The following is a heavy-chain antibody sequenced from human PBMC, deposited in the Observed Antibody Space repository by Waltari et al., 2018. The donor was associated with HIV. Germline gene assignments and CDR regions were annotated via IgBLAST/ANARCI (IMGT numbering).Heavy chain of an antibody. CDR2: VNPDGSGT. Sequence: EVQLVESGGGLVQPGESLRLSCGASGFTFRLTWMHWVRQAPGGGRVWVSRVNPDGSGTSYADSVKGRFTISRDNAKNTVYLQMNSLRAEDTAVYYCATTTTTTYFSWGQGTLVTVSS. D-gene: IGHD1-1*01. J-gene: IGHJ5*02. CDR1: GFTFRLTW. CDR3: ATTTTTTYFS. V-gene: IGHV3-74*03.